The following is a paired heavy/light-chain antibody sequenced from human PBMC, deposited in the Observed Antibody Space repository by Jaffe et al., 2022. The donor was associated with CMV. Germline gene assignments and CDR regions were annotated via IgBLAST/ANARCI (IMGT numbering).Light chain of an antibody. V-gene: IGKV1-5*03. CDR1: QNINSW. J-gene: IGKJ1*01. CDR3: QHYYNFPWT. Sequence: DVQMTQSPSTLSASVGDRVTITCRASQNINSWLAWYQQKPGKAPKLLIFKASNLESGVPSRFSGSESGTEFTLTISSLQPDDFATYYCQHYYNFPWTFGQGTKVEI. CDR2: KAS.
Heavy chain of an antibody. CDR3: ARGRVADILYYYNGLDV. CDR1: GFTFSDHY. Sequence: QVQLVESGGGLVKPGGSLRLSCAAAGFTFSDHYMTWIRQAPGKGLEWVSYIRSSGSPIYYADSVKGRFTISRDNAQKSLYLQMNSLRVDDTAVYYCARGRVADILYYYNGLDVWGQGTTVTVSS. D-gene: IGHD2-21*01. CDR2: IRSSGSPI. J-gene: IGHJ6*02. V-gene: IGHV3-11*01.